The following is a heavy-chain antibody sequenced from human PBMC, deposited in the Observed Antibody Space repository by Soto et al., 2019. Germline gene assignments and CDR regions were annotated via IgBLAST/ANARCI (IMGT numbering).Heavy chain of an antibody. J-gene: IGHJ4*02. Sequence: QVQLQQWGAGLLNPSETLSLTCGVYNGSFTVHYWAWIRQAPGKGLEWIGEINHSGFANYNPSLKSRVAISLDTSKTQFSLSLTSVTVADRAIYYCARGHGRFAHWGQGTLVTVSS. CDR3: ARGHGRFAH. CDR2: INHSGFA. V-gene: IGHV4-34*01. CDR1: NGSFTVHY.